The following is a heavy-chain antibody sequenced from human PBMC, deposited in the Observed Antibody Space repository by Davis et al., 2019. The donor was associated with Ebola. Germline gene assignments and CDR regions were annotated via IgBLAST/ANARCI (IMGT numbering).Heavy chain of an antibody. CDR2: IKSDGSST. J-gene: IGHJ6*02. V-gene: IGHV3-74*01. D-gene: IGHD3-3*01. CDR3: AKGLGVTIFGVNGMDV. Sequence: GESLKISCVASGFTSSSYWMHWVRQAPGKGLVWVSLIKSDGSSTRYADSVKGRFTISRDNAKNTLYLQMNSLRPEDTAVYYCAKGLGVTIFGVNGMDVWGQGTTVTVSS. CDR1: GFTSSSYW.